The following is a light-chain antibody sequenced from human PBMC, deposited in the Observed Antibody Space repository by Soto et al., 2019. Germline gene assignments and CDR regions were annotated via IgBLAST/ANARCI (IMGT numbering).Light chain of an antibody. Sequence: QSALTQPASVSGSPGQSISISCTGSSSDVGAYNYVAWYQQKPGEAPKLLIYEVDHRPSGISLRFSGSKSGNTASLTISGLQTEDEADYYCSSYTVINTAVFGGGTKVTVL. CDR2: EVD. CDR1: SSDVGAYNY. V-gene: IGLV2-14*01. J-gene: IGLJ3*02. CDR3: SSYTVINTAV.